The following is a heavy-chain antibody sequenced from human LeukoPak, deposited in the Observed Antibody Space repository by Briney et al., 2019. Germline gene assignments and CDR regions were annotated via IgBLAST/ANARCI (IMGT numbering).Heavy chain of an antibody. CDR3: AKGHLVGASGDY. V-gene: IGHV3-23*01. CDR1: GFTFSGYA. Sequence: AGGSLRLSCAASGFTFSGYAMSWVRQAPGKGLEWVSAISGSGGSTYYADSVKGRFTISRDNSKNTLYLQMNSLRAEDTAVYYCAKGHLVGASGDYWGQGTLVTVSS. J-gene: IGHJ4*02. D-gene: IGHD1-26*01. CDR2: ISGSGGST.